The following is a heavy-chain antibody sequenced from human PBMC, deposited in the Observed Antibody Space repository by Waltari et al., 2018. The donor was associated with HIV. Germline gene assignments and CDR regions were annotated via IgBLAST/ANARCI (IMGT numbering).Heavy chain of an antibody. CDR2: INPSASST. V-gene: IGHV1-46*01. J-gene: IGHJ5*02. D-gene: IGHD3-10*01. CDR1: GYTFTSHY. Sequence: QVQLVQSGAEVEKPGASVKVSCKASGYTFTSHYIHWVRQAPGQGLEWMGIINPSASSTRYAQRFQGRITITRDTSTSTVYMELSSLRSEDTAVYYCARQQTTNSGSYWFDPWGQGTLVTVPS. CDR3: ARQQTTNSGSYWFDP.